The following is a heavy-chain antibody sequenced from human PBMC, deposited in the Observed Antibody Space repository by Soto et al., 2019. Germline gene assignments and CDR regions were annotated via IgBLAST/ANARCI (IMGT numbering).Heavy chain of an antibody. CDR1: GNPFMGHY. D-gene: IGHD6-13*01. V-gene: IGHV1-2*02. CDR2: YISNSGDT. Sequence: ASVKVSCKTSGNPFMGHYIHWLRQAPGQGFEWLGYISNSGDTRYSQNFQGRVSMTRDTSITTAYMELRGLQSGDTAVYYCAAGGRWYAFWGQGTLVIVSS. J-gene: IGHJ4*02. CDR3: AAGGRWYAF.